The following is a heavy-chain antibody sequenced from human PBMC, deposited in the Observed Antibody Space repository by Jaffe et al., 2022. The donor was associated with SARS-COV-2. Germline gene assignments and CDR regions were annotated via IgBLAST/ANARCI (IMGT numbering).Heavy chain of an antibody. J-gene: IGHJ4*02. CDR2: IKQDGSEK. V-gene: IGHV3-7*01. CDR1: GFTFSSYW. Sequence: EVQLVESGGGLVQPGGSLRLSCAASGFTFSSYWMSWVRQAPGKGLEWVANIKQDGSEKYYVDSVKGRFTISRDNAKNSLYLQMNSLRAEDTAVYYCARAWISSWYGEDYWGQGTLVTVSS. D-gene: IGHD6-13*01. CDR3: ARAWISSWYGEDY.